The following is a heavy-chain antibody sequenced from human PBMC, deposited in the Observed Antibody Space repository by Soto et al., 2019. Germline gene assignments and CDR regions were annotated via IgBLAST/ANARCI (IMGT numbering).Heavy chain of an antibody. CDR3: ARSSGYSYGRFDY. J-gene: IGHJ4*02. CDR2: IYYSGST. CDR1: GGSIGSYY. V-gene: IGHV4-59*01. D-gene: IGHD5-18*01. Sequence: SETLSLTCTVSGGSIGSYYWSWIRQPPGKGLEWIGYIYYSGSTNYNPSLKSRVTISVDTSKNQFSLKLSSVTAADTAVYYCARSSGYSYGRFDYWGQGTLVTVSS.